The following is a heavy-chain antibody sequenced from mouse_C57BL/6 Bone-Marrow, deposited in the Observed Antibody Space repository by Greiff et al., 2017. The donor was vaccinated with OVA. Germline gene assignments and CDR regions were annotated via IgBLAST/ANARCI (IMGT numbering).Heavy chain of an antibody. Sequence: EVKLEESGGGLVQPGGSLSLSCAASGFTFTDYYMSWVRQPPGKALEWLGFIRNKANGYTTEYSASVKGRFTISRDNSQSILYLQMNALRAEDSATYYCARYTYDLDYWGQGTTLTVSS. CDR3: ARYTYDLDY. J-gene: IGHJ2*01. V-gene: IGHV7-3*01. D-gene: IGHD2-3*01. CDR2: IRNKANGYTT. CDR1: GFTFTDYY.